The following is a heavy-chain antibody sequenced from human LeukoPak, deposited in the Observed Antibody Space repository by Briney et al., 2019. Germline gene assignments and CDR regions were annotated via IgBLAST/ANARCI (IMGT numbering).Heavy chain of an antibody. CDR2: IYYSGST. D-gene: IGHD5-18*01. CDR1: GGSISSYY. J-gene: IGHJ4*02. CDR3: ARSGYSYGPFDY. Sequence: SETLSLTCTVSGGSISSYYWSWIRQPPGKGLEWIGYIYYSGSTNYNPSLKSRVTISVDTSKNHFSLKLSSVTAADTAVYYCARSGYSYGPFDYWGQGTLVTVSS. V-gene: IGHV4-59*01.